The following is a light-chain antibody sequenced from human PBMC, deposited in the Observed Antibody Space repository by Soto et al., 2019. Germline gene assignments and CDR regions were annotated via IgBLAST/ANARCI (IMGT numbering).Light chain of an antibody. J-gene: IGKJ4*01. CDR1: QSVSSN. CDR2: GAS. Sequence: EIVMTQSPATLSVSPGERATLSCRASQSVSSNLAGYQQKPGQAPRLLIYGASTRPTGIPARFSGSGSGTEFPLTISSLQSEDFALYYCQQYNNWPPLTFGGGTKVEIK. V-gene: IGKV3-15*01. CDR3: QQYNNWPPLT.